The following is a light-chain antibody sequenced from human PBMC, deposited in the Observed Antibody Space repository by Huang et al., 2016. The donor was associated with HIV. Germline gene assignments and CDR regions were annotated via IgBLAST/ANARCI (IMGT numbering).Light chain of an antibody. CDR1: QSLVHSDGNTY. J-gene: IGKJ2*01. Sequence: DVVLTQSPLSLPVTLGQSAYISCTSSQSLVHSDGNTYLNWFRQGPGQSPRRLIYTVSKRDYGVPDRFGGSGSGSNFTLRISRVEAEDIGVYYCMQGKHWPPTFGQGTKLEIK. CDR2: TVS. CDR3: MQGKHWPPT. V-gene: IGKV2-30*02.